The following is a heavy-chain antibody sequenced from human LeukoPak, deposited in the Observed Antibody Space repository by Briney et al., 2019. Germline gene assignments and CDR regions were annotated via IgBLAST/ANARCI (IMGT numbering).Heavy chain of an antibody. J-gene: IGHJ4*02. V-gene: IGHV4-30-4*01. CDR3: ARGVGVWGSYRYPDY. CDR1: GGSLSSGDYY. CDR2: IYYSGST. D-gene: IGHD3-16*02. Sequence: SETLSLTCTVSGGSLSSGDYYWSWIRQPPGKGLEWIGYIYYSGSTYFNPSLKSRVTISVDTSKNQFSLKLSSVTAADTAVYYCARGVGVWGSYRYPDYWGQGTLVTVSS.